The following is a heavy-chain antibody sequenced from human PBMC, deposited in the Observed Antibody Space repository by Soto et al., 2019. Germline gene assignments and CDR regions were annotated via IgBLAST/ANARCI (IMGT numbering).Heavy chain of an antibody. D-gene: IGHD4-4*01. J-gene: IGHJ6*02. V-gene: IGHV4-39*01. Sequence: KTSETLSLTCTVSGGSISSSSYYWGWIRQPPGKGLEWIGSIYYSGSTYYNPSLKSRVTISVDTSKNQFSLKLSSVTAADTAVYYCARRGKVITTNYGMDVWGQGTTVTVSS. CDR1: GGSISSSSYY. CDR3: ARRGKVITTNYGMDV. CDR2: IYYSGST.